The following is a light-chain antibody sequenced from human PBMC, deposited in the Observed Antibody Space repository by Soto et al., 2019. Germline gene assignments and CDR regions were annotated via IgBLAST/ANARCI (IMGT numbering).Light chain of an antibody. J-gene: IGLJ1*01. CDR2: EVN. V-gene: IGLV2-14*01. Sequence: QSVLTQPASVSGSPGQSITISCTGTSSDVGYYNYVSWYRQHPGKAPRLMIYEVNNRPSGVSSRFSGSKSGNTASLTISGLQAEDEADYYCSSCTSSRSLLYVFGTGTKLTVL. CDR1: SSDVGYYNY. CDR3: SSCTSSRSLLYV.